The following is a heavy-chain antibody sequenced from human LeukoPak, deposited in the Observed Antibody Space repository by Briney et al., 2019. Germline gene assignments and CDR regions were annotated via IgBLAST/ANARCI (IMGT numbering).Heavy chain of an antibody. D-gene: IGHD1-26*01. J-gene: IGHJ6*03. CDR1: GGPLSSYY. V-gene: IGHV4-59*01. Sequence: PSETLALTCPVSGGPLSSYYWSWIPRPPGKGRRWSGHIDYRGRANYNPSLKSRVPISVDTSKNQCSLKLSSVTAADTAVYYCARGGVGATTALYYYYYMDVWGKGTTVTVSS. CDR2: IDYRGRA. CDR3: ARGGVGATTALYYYYYMDV.